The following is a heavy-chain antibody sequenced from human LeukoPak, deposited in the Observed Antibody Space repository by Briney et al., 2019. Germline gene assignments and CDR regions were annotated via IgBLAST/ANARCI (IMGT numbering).Heavy chain of an antibody. D-gene: IGHD6-19*01. CDR2: ISWNSGSI. V-gene: IGHV3-9*03. CDR1: GFTFDDYA. CDR3: AKGRLSAVAGQYDY. J-gene: IGHJ4*02. Sequence: GESLRLSCAASGFTFDDYAMHWVRQAPGKGLEWVSGISWNSGSIGYADSVKGRFTISRDNAKNSLYLQMNSLRAEDMALYYCAKGRLSAVAGQYDYWGQGTLVTVSS.